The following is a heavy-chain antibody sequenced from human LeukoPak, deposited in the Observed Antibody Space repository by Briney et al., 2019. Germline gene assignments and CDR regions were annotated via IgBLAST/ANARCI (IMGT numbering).Heavy chain of an antibody. D-gene: IGHD3-3*01. CDR3: AREPPDYDFWSGFGFGYFDY. Sequence: PSETLSLTCTVSGGSISSYYWSWIRQPPGKGLEWIGYIYYSGSTNYNPSLKSRVTISVDTSKNQFSLKLSSVTAADTAVYYCAREPPDYDFWSGFGFGYFDYWGQGTLVTVSS. V-gene: IGHV4-59*01. CDR2: IYYSGST. J-gene: IGHJ4*02. CDR1: GGSISSYY.